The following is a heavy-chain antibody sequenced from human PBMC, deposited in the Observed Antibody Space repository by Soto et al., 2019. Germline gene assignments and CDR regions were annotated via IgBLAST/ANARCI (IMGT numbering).Heavy chain of an antibody. CDR2: INHSGST. Sequence: QVQLQQWGAGLLKPSETLSLTCAVYGGSFSGYYWSWIRQPPGKGLEWIGEINHSGSTNYNPSLKSRVTISVDTSENQFSLKLSSVTAADTAVYYCARRTTVTKHNWFDPWGQGTLVTVSS. CDR1: GGSFSGYY. J-gene: IGHJ5*02. V-gene: IGHV4-34*01. CDR3: ARRTTVTKHNWFDP. D-gene: IGHD4-17*01.